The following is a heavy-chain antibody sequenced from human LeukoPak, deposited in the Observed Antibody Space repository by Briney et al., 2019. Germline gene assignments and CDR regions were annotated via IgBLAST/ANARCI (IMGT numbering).Heavy chain of an antibody. V-gene: IGHV1-69*04. D-gene: IGHD2-15*01. J-gene: IGHJ4*02. CDR2: IIPILGIA. Sequence: SVKVSCKASGGTFSSYAISWVRQAPGQGLEWMGRIIPILGIANYAQKFQGRVTNTADKSTSTAYMELSSLRSEDTAVYYCARGPSVYCSGGSCYKVGFDYWGQGTLVTVSS. CDR1: GGTFSSYA. CDR3: ARGPSVYCSGGSCYKVGFDY.